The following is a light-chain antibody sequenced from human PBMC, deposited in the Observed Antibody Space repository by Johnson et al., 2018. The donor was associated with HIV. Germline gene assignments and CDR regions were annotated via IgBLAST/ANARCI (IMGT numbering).Light chain of an antibody. J-gene: IGLJ1*01. Sequence: QSVLTHPPSVSAAPGQKVTISCSGSSSNIGNNYVSWYQQLPGTAPKLLIYDNNKRPSGIPDRFSGSKSGTSATLGITGLQTGDEADYYCGTWDSSLGGVFGTGTKVTVL. CDR3: GTWDSSLGGV. CDR1: SSNIGNNY. CDR2: DNN. V-gene: IGLV1-51*01.